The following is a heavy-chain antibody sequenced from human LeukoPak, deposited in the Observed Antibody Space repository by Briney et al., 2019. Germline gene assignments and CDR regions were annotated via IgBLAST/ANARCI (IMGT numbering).Heavy chain of an antibody. V-gene: IGHV3-9*01. CDR3: AKDIHYDSSGSSIHYFDY. CDR1: GFTFDDYA. CDR2: ISWNSGSI. Sequence: PGGSLRLSCAASGFTFDDYAMHWVRHAPGKGLEWVSGISWNSGSIGYADSVKGRFTISRDNAKNSLYLQMNSLRAEDTALYYCAKDIHYDSSGSSIHYFDYWGQGTLVTVSS. J-gene: IGHJ4*02. D-gene: IGHD3-22*01.